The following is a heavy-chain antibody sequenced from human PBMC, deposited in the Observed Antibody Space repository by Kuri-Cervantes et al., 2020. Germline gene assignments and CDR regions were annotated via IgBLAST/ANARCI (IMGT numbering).Heavy chain of an antibody. V-gene: IGHV4-31*02. CDR1: GGSISSGGYS. CDR2: IYYSGST. CDR3: ASGSRSFSTITRRGYFDY. Sequence: SQTLSLTCAVSGGSISSGGYSWSWIRQHPGKGLEWIGYIYYSGSTYYNPTLKSRITITVDKYKNKFSLKLSSVTDADTAVYYCASGSRSFSTITRRGYFDYWGQGTLVTVSS. D-gene: IGHD5/OR15-5a*01. J-gene: IGHJ4*02.